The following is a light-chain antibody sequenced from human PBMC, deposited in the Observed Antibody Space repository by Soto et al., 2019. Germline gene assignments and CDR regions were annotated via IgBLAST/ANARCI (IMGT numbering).Light chain of an antibody. J-gene: IGLJ2*01. Sequence: QSVLTQPASGSGSPGQSITISCTGTSSDVGGYNYVSWYQQHPGKAPKLMIYDVSNRPSGVSNRFSGSKSGNTASLTISGLQAEDEADYYCSSYTSSSPYVVFGGGTKLTVL. CDR3: SSYTSSSPYVV. CDR2: DVS. V-gene: IGLV2-14*01. CDR1: SSDVGGYNY.